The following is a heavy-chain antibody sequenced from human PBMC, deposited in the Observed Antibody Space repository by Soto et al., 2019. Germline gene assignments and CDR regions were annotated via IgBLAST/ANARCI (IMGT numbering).Heavy chain of an antibody. J-gene: IGHJ6*02. V-gene: IGHV5-51*03. D-gene: IGHD3-10*01. Sequence: EEQLVQSGAEVKKPGASVKISCKGSGYSFSSYWIAWLRQMPGRGLEWMGIIYPDDSETRYSPSFQGQVTISADKSSSLAYLQWSSLKASDPAVYYCARLPDYYGSPRMDVWGQGTTVTVSS. CDR3: ARLPDYYGSPRMDV. CDR2: IYPDDSET. CDR1: GYSFSSYW.